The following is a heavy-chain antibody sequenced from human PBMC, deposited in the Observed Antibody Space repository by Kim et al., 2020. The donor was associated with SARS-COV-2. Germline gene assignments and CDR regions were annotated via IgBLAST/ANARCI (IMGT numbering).Heavy chain of an antibody. CDR1: GGSISSGSYY. CDR3: ARDPPLEGGYPGFYFDY. V-gene: IGHV4-61*02. J-gene: IGHJ4*02. CDR2: IYTSGST. Sequence: SETLSLTCTVSGGSISSGSYYWSWIRQPAGKGLEWIGRIYTSGSTNYNPSLKSRVTISVDTSKNQFSLKLSSVTAADTAVYYCARDPPLEGGYPGFYFDYWGQGTLVTVSS. D-gene: IGHD3-22*01.